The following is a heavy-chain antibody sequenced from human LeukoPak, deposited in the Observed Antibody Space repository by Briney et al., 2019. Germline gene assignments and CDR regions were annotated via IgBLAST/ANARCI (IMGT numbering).Heavy chain of an antibody. J-gene: IGHJ3*02. CDR3: ARQRTYSSGWYSSPPAAFDI. Sequence: GESLKISCKGSGYSITSYWIGWVRQMPGKGLEWMGIIYPGDSETRYSPSFQGQVTISADKSISTAYLQWSSLKASDTAMYYCARQRTYSSGWYSSPPAAFDIWGQGTMVTVSS. CDR2: IYPGDSET. D-gene: IGHD6-19*01. V-gene: IGHV5-51*01. CDR1: GYSITSYW.